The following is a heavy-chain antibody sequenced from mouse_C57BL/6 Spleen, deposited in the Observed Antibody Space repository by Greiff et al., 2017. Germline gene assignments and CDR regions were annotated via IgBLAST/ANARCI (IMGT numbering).Heavy chain of an antibody. V-gene: IGHV1-19*01. D-gene: IGHD3-2*02. CDR1: GYTFTDYY. Sequence: SGPVLVKPGASVKMSCKASGYTFTDYYMNWVKQSHGKSLEWIGVINPYNGGTSYNQKFKGKATLTVDKSSSTAYMELNSLTSEDSAVYYCARELRFYAMDYWGQGTSVTVSS. J-gene: IGHJ4*01. CDR2: INPYNGGT. CDR3: ARELRFYAMDY.